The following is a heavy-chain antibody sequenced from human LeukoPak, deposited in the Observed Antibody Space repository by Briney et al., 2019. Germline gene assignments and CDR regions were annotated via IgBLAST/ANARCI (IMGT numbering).Heavy chain of an antibody. CDR1: GGSISSSSYY. Sequence: SETLSLTCTVSGGSISSSSYYWGWIRQPPGKGLEWIGSIYYSGSTYYNPSLKSRVTISVDTSKNQFSLKLSSVTAADTAVYYCARLPWWDIVVVPAAIVDYWGQGTLVIVSS. J-gene: IGHJ4*02. CDR2: IYYSGST. CDR3: ARLPWWDIVVVPAAIVDY. D-gene: IGHD2-2*02. V-gene: IGHV4-39*01.